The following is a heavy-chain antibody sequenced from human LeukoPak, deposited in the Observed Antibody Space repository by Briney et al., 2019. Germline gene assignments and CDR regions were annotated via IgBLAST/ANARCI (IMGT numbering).Heavy chain of an antibody. CDR3: ARDGGGGDTAMVEHAFDI. J-gene: IGHJ3*02. Sequence: ASVKVSCKASGYTFTSYYMHWVRQAPGQGLEWMGIINPSGGSTSYAQKFQGRVTMTRDTSTSTVYMELSSLRSEDTAVYYCARDGGGGDTAMVEHAFDIRGHGTMVTVSS. CDR2: INPSGGST. V-gene: IGHV1-46*01. CDR1: GYTFTSYY. D-gene: IGHD5-18*01.